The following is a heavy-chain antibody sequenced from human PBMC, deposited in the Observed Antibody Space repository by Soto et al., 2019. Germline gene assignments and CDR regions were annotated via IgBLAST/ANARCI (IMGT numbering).Heavy chain of an antibody. CDR1: NYSISSGYY. CDR2: VYQSVST. V-gene: IGHV4-38-2*02. Sequence: TLSLTCAVSNYSISSGYYWAWIRQSPGKGLEWIGRVYQSVSTYYNPSLESRVAILVDISENHFSLRLHSVTAAHPAVYFCEREKAHSNPFDTWSQGILVTVSS. J-gene: IGHJ4*02. CDR3: EREKAHSNPFDT. D-gene: IGHD4-4*01.